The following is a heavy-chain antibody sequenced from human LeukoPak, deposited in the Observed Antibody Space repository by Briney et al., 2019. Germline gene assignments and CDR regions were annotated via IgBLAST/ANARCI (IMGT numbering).Heavy chain of an antibody. CDR2: IYPGDSDT. D-gene: IGHD3-10*01. CDR1: GYSFTSYW. J-gene: IGHJ4*02. CDR3: ARRAYGSGSYFDY. Sequence: GESLKISCKGSGYSFTSYWIGCVRQMPAKDLEWMGIIYPGDSDTRYSPSFQGQVTISADKSISTAYLQWSSLKASDTAMYYCARRAYGSGSYFDYWGQGTLVTVSS. V-gene: IGHV5-51*01.